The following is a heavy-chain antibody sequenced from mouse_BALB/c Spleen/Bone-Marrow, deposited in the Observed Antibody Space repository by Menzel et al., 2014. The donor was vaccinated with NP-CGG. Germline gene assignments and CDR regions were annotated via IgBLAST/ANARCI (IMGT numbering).Heavy chain of an antibody. V-gene: IGHV1S81*02. CDR3: TRPYYGYVGYAY. J-gene: IGHJ3*01. D-gene: IGHD1-2*01. Sequence: VQLQQSGAELVKPGASVKLSCKASGCTFTSYYMYWVKQRPGQGLEWIGEINPSNGGTNFNEEFKSKATLTVDKSSSTAYMQLSSLTFEDSAIYYCTRPYYGYVGYAYWGQGTQVTVSA. CDR1: GCTFTSYY. CDR2: INPSNGGT.